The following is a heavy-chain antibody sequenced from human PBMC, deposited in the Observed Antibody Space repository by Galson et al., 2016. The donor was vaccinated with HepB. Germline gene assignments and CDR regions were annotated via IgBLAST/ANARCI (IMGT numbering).Heavy chain of an antibody. CDR1: GFTFRNYG. J-gene: IGHJ6*04. CDR3: VQGSTAPAV. Sequence: SLRLSCAASGFTFRNYGMTWVRQAPGKGLEVVSSISRSGDSTDYADSVKGRFTISRDNSKNTLSLQMNSLQADDTAIYYCVQGSTAPAVWGKGTTVTVSS. V-gene: IGHV3-23*01. D-gene: IGHD2-2*01. CDR2: ISRSGDST.